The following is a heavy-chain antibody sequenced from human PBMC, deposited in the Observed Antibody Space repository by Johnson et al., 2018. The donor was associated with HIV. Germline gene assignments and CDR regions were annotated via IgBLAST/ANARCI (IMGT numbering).Heavy chain of an antibody. Sequence: EVQLVESGGGLIQPGGSLRLSCAASGFTVSINYMSWVRQAPGKGLEWVSGISWHRGIICSADSVKGRFTISRDNAKNSLYLQMNSLRAEDTDVYCCATGVVVTAMNDAFDIWGQGTMVTVSS. V-gene: IGHV3-66*03. D-gene: IGHD2-21*02. CDR3: ATGVVVTAMNDAFDI. CDR2: ISWHRGII. CDR1: GFTVSINY. J-gene: IGHJ3*02.